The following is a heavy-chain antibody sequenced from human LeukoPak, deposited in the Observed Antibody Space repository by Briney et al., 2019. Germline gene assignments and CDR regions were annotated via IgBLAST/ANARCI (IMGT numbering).Heavy chain of an antibody. D-gene: IGHD2-15*01. J-gene: IGHJ4*02. CDR2: IIPIFGTA. V-gene: IGHV1-69*05. CDR1: GGTFSSYA. Sequence: ASVKVSCKASGGTFSSYAISWVRQAPGQGLEWMGRIIPIFGTANYAQTFQGRVTITTDEPTSTAYMELSSLRCEDTAVYYCARLKGSGVFDYWGQGTVVTVSS. CDR3: ARLKGSGVFDY.